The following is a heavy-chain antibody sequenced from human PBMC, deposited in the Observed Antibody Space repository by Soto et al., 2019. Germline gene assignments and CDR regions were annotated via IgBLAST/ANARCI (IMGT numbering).Heavy chain of an antibody. CDR1: GFTFDDYA. D-gene: IGHD6-6*01. CDR3: AKDLYSSSSTGGFDY. Sequence: EVQLVESGGGLVQPGRSLRLSCAASGFTFDDYAMHWVRQAPGKGPEWVSGISWNSGSIGYADSVKGRFTISRDNAKNSLYLQMNSLRAEDTALYYCAKDLYSSSSTGGFDYWGQGTLVTVSS. J-gene: IGHJ4*02. V-gene: IGHV3-9*01. CDR2: ISWNSGSI.